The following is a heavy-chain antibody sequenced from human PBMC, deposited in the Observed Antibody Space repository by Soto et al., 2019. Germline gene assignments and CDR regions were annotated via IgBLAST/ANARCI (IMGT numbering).Heavy chain of an antibody. CDR2: IYYSGST. CDR1: GGSISSYY. V-gene: IGHV4-59*01. J-gene: IGHJ4*02. Sequence: ASETLSLTCTVSGGSISSYYWSWIRQPPGKGLEWIGYIYYSGSTNYNPSLKSRVTISVDTSKNQFSLKLSSVTAADTAVYYCARDGDSVFDYWGQGTLVTVSS. CDR3: ARDGDSVFDY. D-gene: IGHD4-17*01.